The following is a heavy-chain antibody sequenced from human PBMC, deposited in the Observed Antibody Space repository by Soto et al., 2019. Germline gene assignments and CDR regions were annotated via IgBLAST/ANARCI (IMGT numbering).Heavy chain of an antibody. CDR1: GFTFSSYS. Sequence: GGSLRLSCAASGFTFSSYSMNWVRQAPGKGLEWVSSISSSSSYIYYADSVKGRFTISRDNAKNSLYLQMNSLRAEDTAVYYCARDDREYTSRWFDPWGQGTLVTVSS. CDR2: ISSSSSYI. CDR3: ARDDREYTSRWFDP. V-gene: IGHV3-21*01. J-gene: IGHJ5*02. D-gene: IGHD2-2*01.